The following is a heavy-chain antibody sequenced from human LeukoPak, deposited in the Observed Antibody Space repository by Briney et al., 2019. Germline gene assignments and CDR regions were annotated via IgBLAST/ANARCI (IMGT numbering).Heavy chain of an antibody. D-gene: IGHD4-11*01. V-gene: IGHV4-4*09. CDR2: IYPSGST. J-gene: IGHJ4*02. CDR3: AKRYFDYSTYYSYYFNL. Sequence: SETLSLTCTVSGGSISNAYWSWIRQPPGRGLEWIGYIYPSGSTNYHPSLKSRVTISVDTSKNHFALNLSSVTAADTAVYYCAKRYFDYSTYYSYYFNLWGQGALVTVSS. CDR1: GGSISNAY.